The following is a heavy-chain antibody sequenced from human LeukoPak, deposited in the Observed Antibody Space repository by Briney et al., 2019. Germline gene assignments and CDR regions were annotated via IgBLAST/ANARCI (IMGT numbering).Heavy chain of an antibody. CDR1: GFTFSDYY. CDR2: ISSSGSTI. Sequence: PGGSLRLSCAASGFTFSDYYMSWIRQAPGKGLEWVSYISSSGSTIYYADSVKGRFTISRDNAKNSLYLQMNSLRAEDTAVYYCASPYSSGWSLNAFDIWGQGTMVTVSS. D-gene: IGHD6-19*01. V-gene: IGHV3-11*04. J-gene: IGHJ3*02. CDR3: ASPYSSGWSLNAFDI.